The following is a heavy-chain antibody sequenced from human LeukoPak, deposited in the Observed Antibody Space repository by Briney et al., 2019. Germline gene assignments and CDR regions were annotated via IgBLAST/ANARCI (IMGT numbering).Heavy chain of an antibody. D-gene: IGHD3/OR15-3a*01. Sequence: PGGSLRLSCAASGFTFGNYWMHWVRRVPGKGLVCVSHINTDASSTKYADSVKGRFTISRDNAKNTLYLQMNSLRADDTAVYYCARVRAGWTGYNPDYWGQGTLVTVSS. CDR2: INTDASST. CDR3: ARVRAGWTGYNPDY. J-gene: IGHJ4*02. CDR1: GFTFGNYW. V-gene: IGHV3-74*03.